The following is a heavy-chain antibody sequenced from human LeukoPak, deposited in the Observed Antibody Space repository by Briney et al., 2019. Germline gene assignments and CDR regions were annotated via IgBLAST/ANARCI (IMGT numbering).Heavy chain of an antibody. CDR3: AKGSGSGWYGWFAP. D-gene: IGHD6-19*01. CDR1: GFTFSSYA. J-gene: IGHJ5*02. Sequence: GGSLRLSCAASGFTFSSYAVTWVRQAPGKGLEWVSSIDASGGSTYYADSVKGRFTISRDNSKNTFFLQMNTLRAADTAVYYCAKGSGSGWYGWFAPWGQGTLVTVSS. CDR2: IDASGGST. V-gene: IGHV3-23*01.